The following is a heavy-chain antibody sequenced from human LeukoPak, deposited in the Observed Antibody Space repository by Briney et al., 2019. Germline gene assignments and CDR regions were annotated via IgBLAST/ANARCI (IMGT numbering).Heavy chain of an antibody. V-gene: IGHV4-34*01. CDR3: GRKGCSSTSCYTSRYYYYMDV. CDR2: INHSGST. Sequence: KPSETLSRTCAVYGGSFSGYYWSWIRQPPGKGLEWIGEINHSGSTNYNPFLKSRATISVETPKTHSSLKLSSVTAADTAVYYCGRKGCSSTSCYTSRYYYYMDVWGKGTTVTVSS. J-gene: IGHJ6*03. CDR1: GGSFSGYY. D-gene: IGHD2-2*02.